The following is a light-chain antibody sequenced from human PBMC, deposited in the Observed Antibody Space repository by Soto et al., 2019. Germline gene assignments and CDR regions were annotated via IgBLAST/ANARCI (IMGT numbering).Light chain of an antibody. CDR3: QQHGSSPPSWT. J-gene: IGKJ1*01. CDR2: GAS. CDR1: QSVSSNY. V-gene: IGKV3-20*01. Sequence: ETVLTQSPGTLSLSPGERATLFCRASQSVSSNYLAWYQQKPGQAPRLLIYGASSRATGIPDRFSGSGSGTDFSLSIIRLEPEDSAVYYCQQHGSSPPSWTFVQGNKVAIK.